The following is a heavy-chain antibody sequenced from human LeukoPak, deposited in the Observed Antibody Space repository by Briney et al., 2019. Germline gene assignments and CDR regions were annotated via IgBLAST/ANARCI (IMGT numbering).Heavy chain of an antibody. V-gene: IGHV3-23*01. D-gene: IGHD2-2*01. CDR1: GFTFSSYA. CDR3: SLAPYPYYYYGMDV. CDR2: ISGSGGST. Sequence: PGGSLRLSCAASGFTFSSYAMSWVRQAPGEGLEWVFAISGSGGSTYYADTVKGRFTISRDNSKNTLYLQMNSMRAEDTAVYYCSLAPYPYYYYGMDVWGQGTTVTVSS. J-gene: IGHJ6*02.